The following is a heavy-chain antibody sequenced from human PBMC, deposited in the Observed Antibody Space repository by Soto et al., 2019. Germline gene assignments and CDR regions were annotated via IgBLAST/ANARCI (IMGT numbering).Heavy chain of an antibody. CDR1: GFTFNNYA. D-gene: IGHD5-18*01. CDR2: ISGSGVST. CDR3: AKAAPVDGYSYGQACFDY. V-gene: IGHV3-23*01. Sequence: GGSLRLSCAASGFTFNNYAMTWVRQAPGKGLEWVSTISGSGVSTYYADSVKGRFTISRDNSKNTLYLQMNSLRADDTAVYYCAKAAPVDGYSYGQACFDYWGQGTLVTVSS. J-gene: IGHJ4*02.